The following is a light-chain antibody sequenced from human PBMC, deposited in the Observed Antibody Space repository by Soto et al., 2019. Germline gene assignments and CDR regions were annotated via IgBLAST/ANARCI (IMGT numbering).Light chain of an antibody. CDR1: QSVSSN. CDR2: GAS. J-gene: IGKJ4*01. CDR3: QQRSHWPSLT. Sequence: EIVMTQSPATLSVSPGERATLSCRASQSVSSNLAWYQQKPGQAPSLLIYGASTRATGTPARFSGSGSGTEFTLTISSLQSEDFAVYFCQQRSHWPSLTFGGGTKVEI. V-gene: IGKV3-15*01.